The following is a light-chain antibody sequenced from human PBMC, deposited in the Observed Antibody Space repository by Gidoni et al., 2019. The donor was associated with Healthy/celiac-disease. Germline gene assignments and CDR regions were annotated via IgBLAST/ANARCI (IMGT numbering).Light chain of an antibody. CDR3: QQYNSYSLT. J-gene: IGKJ1*01. CDR1: QSISSW. CDR2: KAS. V-gene: IGKV1-5*03. Sequence: DIQRTQSPSTRSASVGDRVTITCRASQSISSWLAWYQQKPGKAPKLLIYKASSLESGVPSRFSGSGSGTEFTLTISSLQPDDFATYYCQQYNSYSLTFGQGTKVEIK.